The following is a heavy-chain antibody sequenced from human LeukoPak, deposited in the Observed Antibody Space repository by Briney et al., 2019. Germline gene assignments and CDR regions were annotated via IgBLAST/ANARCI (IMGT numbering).Heavy chain of an antibody. CDR2: INPNSGGT. Sequence: ASVKVSCKASGGTFSSYAISWVRQAPGQGLEWMGWINPNSGGTNYAQKFRGWVTMTRDTSISTAYMELSRLRSDDTAVYYCALLGYCSSTSCYKLNDYWGQGTLVTVSS. CDR1: GGTFSSYA. V-gene: IGHV1-2*04. J-gene: IGHJ4*02. CDR3: ALLGYCSSTSCYKLNDY. D-gene: IGHD2-2*02.